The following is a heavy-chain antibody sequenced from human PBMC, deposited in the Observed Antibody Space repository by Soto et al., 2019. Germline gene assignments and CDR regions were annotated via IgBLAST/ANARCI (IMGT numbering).Heavy chain of an antibody. CDR2: IRSKANSYAT. CDR1: GFTFSGSA. D-gene: IGHD3-10*01. CDR3: TRHSDYYGSGSYDDYYYGMDV. V-gene: IGHV3-73*01. Sequence: PGGSLRLSCAASGFTFSGSAMHWVRQASGKGLEWVGRIRSKANSYATAYAASVKGRFTISRDDSKNTAYLQMNSLKTEDTAVYYCTRHSDYYGSGSYDDYYYGMDVWGQGTTVTVSS. J-gene: IGHJ6*02.